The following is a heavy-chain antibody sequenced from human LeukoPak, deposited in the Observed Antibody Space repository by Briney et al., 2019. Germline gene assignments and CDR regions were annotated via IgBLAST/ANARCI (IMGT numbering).Heavy chain of an antibody. D-gene: IGHD2-2*01. CDR2: MKQDGSEK. CDR3: ARYGVAPADYYYYYMDV. J-gene: IGHJ6*03. Sequence: GGSLRLSCAASGFTFSSYWMSWVRQAPGKGQEWVANMKQDGSEKYYVDSVKGRFTISRDNAKNSLYLQMNSLRAEDTAVYYCARYGVAPADYYYYYMDVCGKGTTVTVSS. V-gene: IGHV3-7*01. CDR1: GFTFSSYW.